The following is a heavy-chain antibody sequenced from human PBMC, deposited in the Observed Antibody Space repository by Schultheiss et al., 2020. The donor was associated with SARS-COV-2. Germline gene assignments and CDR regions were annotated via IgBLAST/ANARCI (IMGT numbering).Heavy chain of an antibody. CDR2: MYPGDSDA. V-gene: IGHV5-51*01. CDR3: ARRERLLRGYYGMDV. CDR1: GYSFTSYW. Sequence: GESLKISCKGSGYSFTSYWIGWVRQMPGKGLEWMAIMYPGDSDARYSPSFQGQVSISADKSISTAYLQWSSLKASDTAMYYCARRERLLRGYYGMDVWGQGTTVTVSS. J-gene: IGHJ6*02. D-gene: IGHD1-1*01.